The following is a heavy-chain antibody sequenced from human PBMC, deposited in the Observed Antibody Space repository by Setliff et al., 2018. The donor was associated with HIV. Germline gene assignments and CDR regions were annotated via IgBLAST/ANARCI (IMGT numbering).Heavy chain of an antibody. CDR1: GFIFGNFG. Sequence: GGSLRLSCAASGFIFGNFGLHWVRQAPGKGLEWVANIKQDGSETYYMDSVKGRFTISRDNAKNSLYLQINNLRRDDTAMYYCATQVWSNMDYWGQGTLVTVSS. CDR2: IKQDGSET. J-gene: IGHJ4*02. CDR3: ATQVWSNMDY. V-gene: IGHV3-7*03. D-gene: IGHD2-21*01.